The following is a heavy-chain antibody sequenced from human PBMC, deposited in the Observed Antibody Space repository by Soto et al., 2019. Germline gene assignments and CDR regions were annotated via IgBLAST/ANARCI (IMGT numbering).Heavy chain of an antibody. D-gene: IGHD3-10*01. CDR3: ARHRPVRGVIIFPHDAFDI. Sequence: LGESLKISCKGSGYSFTSYWIGWVRQMPGKGLEWMGIIYPGDSDTRYSPSFQGQVTISADKSISTAYLQWSSLKASDTAMYYCARHRPVRGVIIFPHDAFDIWGQGTMVTVSS. CDR2: IYPGDSDT. V-gene: IGHV5-51*01. CDR1: GYSFTSYW. J-gene: IGHJ3*02.